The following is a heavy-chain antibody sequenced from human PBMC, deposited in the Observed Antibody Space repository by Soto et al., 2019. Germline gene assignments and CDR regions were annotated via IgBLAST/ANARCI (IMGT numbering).Heavy chain of an antibody. D-gene: IGHD1-7*01. J-gene: IGHJ5*02. V-gene: IGHV4-39*01. Sequence: PSATLSLTCPVSGGSIRSSNYYWGWIRQPPGKGLEWIGSIYYSGTTYYNPSLKRRVTISVDTSKNQFSLKLTSVTAADTAVYYCARRGITGGAFDPWGQGTLVTVSS. CDR3: ARRGITGGAFDP. CDR1: GGSIRSSNYY. CDR2: IYYSGTT.